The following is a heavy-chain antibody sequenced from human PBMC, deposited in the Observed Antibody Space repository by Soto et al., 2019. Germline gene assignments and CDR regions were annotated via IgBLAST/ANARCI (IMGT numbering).Heavy chain of an antibody. Sequence: SETLALTCTVSGASISTSSYFWGWIRQPPGKGLEWIASIYYSGIAHYNPSLKSRVTISVDTSKNQFSLKLSSVTAADTAVYSCARTSKYYDILTGYYLPGPFDPWSQGTMVT. CDR2: IYYSGIA. J-gene: IGHJ3*01. D-gene: IGHD3-9*01. CDR1: GASISTSSYF. CDR3: ARTSKYYDILTGYYLPGPFDP. V-gene: IGHV4-39*01.